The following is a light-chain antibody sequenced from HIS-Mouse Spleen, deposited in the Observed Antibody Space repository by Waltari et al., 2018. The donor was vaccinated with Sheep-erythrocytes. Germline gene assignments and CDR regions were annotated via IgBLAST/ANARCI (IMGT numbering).Light chain of an antibody. CDR2: EGS. V-gene: IGLV2-23*01. CDR1: SSDGGSYNL. Sequence: QSALTQPASVSGSPGQWITISCTGTSSDGGSYNLVSWYQQHPGKAPKLMIYEGSKRPSGLSNRFSGSKSGNTASLTISGLQAEDEADYYCCSYAGSSAPWVFGGGTKLTVL. CDR3: CSYAGSSAPWV. J-gene: IGLJ3*02.